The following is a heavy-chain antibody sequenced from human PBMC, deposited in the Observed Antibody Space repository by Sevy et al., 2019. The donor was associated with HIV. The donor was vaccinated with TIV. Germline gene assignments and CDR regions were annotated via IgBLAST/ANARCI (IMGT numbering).Heavy chain of an antibody. J-gene: IGHJ4*02. V-gene: IGHV3-33*01. D-gene: IGHD4-4*01. CDR1: GFTFSSHG. CDR2: IWYDGSNK. CDR3: ARDKDYSNYLPDY. Sequence: GGSLRLSCAASGFTFSSHGMHWVRQAPGKGLEWVAVIWYDGSNKYYADSVKGRFTISRDNSKSTLFPQINSLRAEDTAVYFCARDKDYSNYLPDYWGQGTLVTVSS.